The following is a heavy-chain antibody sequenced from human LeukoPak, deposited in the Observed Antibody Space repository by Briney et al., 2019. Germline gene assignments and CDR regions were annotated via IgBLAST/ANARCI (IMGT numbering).Heavy chain of an antibody. CDR2: MNPNSGNT. CDR3: ARVPRITIFGGVIDYYYYYMDV. CDR1: GYTFTSYD. V-gene: IGHV1-8*01. Sequence: ASVKVSCKASGYTFTSYDINWVRQATGQGLEWMGWMNPNSGNTGYAQKFQGRVTMTRNTSISTAYMELSSLRSEDTAVYYCARVPRITIFGGVIDYYYYYMDVWGKGTTVTVSS. D-gene: IGHD3-3*01. J-gene: IGHJ6*03.